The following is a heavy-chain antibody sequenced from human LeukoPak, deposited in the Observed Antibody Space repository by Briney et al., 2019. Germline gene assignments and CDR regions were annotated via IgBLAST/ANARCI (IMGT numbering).Heavy chain of an antibody. V-gene: IGHV3-30*14. CDR1: GFIFSSYA. CDR2: ISYDGSNK. CDR3: ARISSSNWYNERGAFDV. D-gene: IGHD6-13*01. J-gene: IGHJ3*01. Sequence: GGSLRLSCAASGFIFSSYAIHWVRQAPGKGLEWVAVISYDGSNKYYADSVKGRFTISRDNSKNTLYLQMNSLTAADTAVYYCARISSSNWYNERGAFDVWGQGTMVTVSS.